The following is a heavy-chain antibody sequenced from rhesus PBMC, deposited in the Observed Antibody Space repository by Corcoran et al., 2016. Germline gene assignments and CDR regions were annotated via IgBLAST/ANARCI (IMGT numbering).Heavy chain of an antibody. CDR2: IFSSGSRT. D-gene: IGHD4-29*01. V-gene: IGHV4S11*01. CDR3: ARCAWTVAATSWDFDY. J-gene: IGHJ4*01. CDR1: GGSLSSNY. Sequence: QVQLQESGPGLVKPLETLSLTCAVSGGSLSSNYWSWLRQPPGKGLGWSGYIFSSGSRTNNNPTRKSRVRLSGDTAKNQFSLKLSSVTAADTAVYYCARCAWTVAATSWDFDYWGQGVLVTVSS.